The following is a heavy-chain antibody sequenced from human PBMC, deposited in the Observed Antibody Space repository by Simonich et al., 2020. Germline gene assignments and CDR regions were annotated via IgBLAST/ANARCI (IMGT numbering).Heavy chain of an antibody. D-gene: IGHD3-10*01. V-gene: IGHV3-21*01. CDR1: VFTFSSYS. CDR2: ISSSSSYI. Sequence: GGGLVKPGGSLRLSCAASVFTFSSYSMNWVRQAPGKGLECVPSISSSSSYINYADSVKGRFTISRDNAKNSLYLQMNSLRAEDTAVYYCARDTSYYGSGSYYFDYWGQGTLVTVSS. J-gene: IGHJ4*02. CDR3: ARDTSYYGSGSYYFDY.